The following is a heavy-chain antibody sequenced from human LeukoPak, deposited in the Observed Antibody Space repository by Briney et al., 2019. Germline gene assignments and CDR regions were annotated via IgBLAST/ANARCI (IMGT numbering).Heavy chain of an antibody. V-gene: IGHV3-9*01. CDR3: AKDHTYDYYYGMDV. Sequence: SLRLPCSTSGFTFDDYAIHWVRPAPGKGLEWVSGISWNSGSIGYADSVKGRFTISRDNAKNSLYLQMNSLRAEDTALYYCAKDHTYDYYYGMDVWGQGTTVTVSS. CDR1: GFTFDDYA. CDR2: ISWNSGSI. D-gene: IGHD3-16*01. J-gene: IGHJ6*02.